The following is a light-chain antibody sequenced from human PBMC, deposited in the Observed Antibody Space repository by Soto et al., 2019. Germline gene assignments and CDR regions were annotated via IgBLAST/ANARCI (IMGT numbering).Light chain of an antibody. CDR1: SSNIGSYT. Sequence: QSVLTQPPSASGTPGQRVTISCSGGSSNIGSYTVNWYQQLPGTAPKLLIYSNNQRPSGVPDRFSGSKAGTSVSLAISGLQSEDEAYYYCAAWDDSLNGVVFGGGTKLTVL. V-gene: IGLV1-44*01. J-gene: IGLJ2*01. CDR2: SNN. CDR3: AAWDDSLNGVV.